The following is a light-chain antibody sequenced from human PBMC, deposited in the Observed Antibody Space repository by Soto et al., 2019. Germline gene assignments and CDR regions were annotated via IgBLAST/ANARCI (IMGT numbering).Light chain of an antibody. CDR1: SSDVGAYNY. Sequence: QSVLTQPASMSGSLGHSITISCSGTSSDVGAYNYVSWYQQYPGKAPKLMIYHVTDRPSGVSNRFSGSKSGNTASLTISGLQAEDEADYYCCSYTTSNTFVFGTGTKVTVL. V-gene: IGLV2-14*01. CDR3: CSYTTSNTFV. CDR2: HVT. J-gene: IGLJ1*01.